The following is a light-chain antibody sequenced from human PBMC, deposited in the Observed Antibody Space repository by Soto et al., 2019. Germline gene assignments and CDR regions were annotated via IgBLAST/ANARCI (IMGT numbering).Light chain of an antibody. CDR1: QTISTW. V-gene: IGKV1-5*03. CDR3: QQYNSYLVT. Sequence: DIQVTQSPPTLSASVGDGVTITCRASQTISTWMAWYQQKPGKAPKLLIYKASSLESGVPSRFSGSGSGTEFTLTISSLQPDDFATYYCQQYNSYLVTFGQGTKVDIK. CDR2: KAS. J-gene: IGKJ2*01.